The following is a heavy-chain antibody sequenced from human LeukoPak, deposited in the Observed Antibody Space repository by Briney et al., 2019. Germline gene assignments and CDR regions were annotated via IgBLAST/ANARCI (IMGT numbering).Heavy chain of an antibody. D-gene: IGHD3-10*01. V-gene: IGHV4-39*01. CDR2: IYYSGST. CDR1: GFTFSSYE. Sequence: GSLRLSCAASGFTFSSYEMNWIRQPPGKGLEWIGSIYYSGSTYYNPSLKSRVTISVDTSKNQFSLKLSSVTAADTAVYYCARLKIGGGNLVRGVILWAPQYYMDVWGKGTTVTISS. CDR3: ARLKIGGGNLVRGVILWAPQYYMDV. J-gene: IGHJ6*03.